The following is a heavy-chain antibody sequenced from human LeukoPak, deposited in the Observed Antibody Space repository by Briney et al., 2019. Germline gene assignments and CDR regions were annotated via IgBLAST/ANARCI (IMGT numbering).Heavy chain of an antibody. Sequence: ASVKVSCMASGYGFSDVYFNWVRQAPGQGLEWMGWINPHSGATNYAQRFQGRVSMDASIDTAYMELSRLTSDDTAVYYCATSSSVTHTRDPWGQGTLVTVSS. J-gene: IGHJ5*02. CDR3: ATSSSVTHTRDP. CDR2: INPHSGAT. D-gene: IGHD5/OR15-5a*01. CDR1: GYGFSDVY. V-gene: IGHV1-2*02.